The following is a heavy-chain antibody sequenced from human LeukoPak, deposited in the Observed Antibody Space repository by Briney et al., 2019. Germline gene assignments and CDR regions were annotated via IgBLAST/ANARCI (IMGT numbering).Heavy chain of an antibody. V-gene: IGHV4-39*07. CDR2: IYFSGST. CDR1: GDSISSANYY. CDR3: ARDSCSSTSCRKKFDN. D-gene: IGHD2-2*01. J-gene: IGHJ4*02. Sequence: SETLSLTCTVSGDSISSANYYWGWVRQPPGKGLEWIGSIYFSGSTYYNPSLRSRVTISVETSKVQFSLKLSSVTAADTAVYYCARDSCSSTSCRKKFDNWGQGTLVTVSS.